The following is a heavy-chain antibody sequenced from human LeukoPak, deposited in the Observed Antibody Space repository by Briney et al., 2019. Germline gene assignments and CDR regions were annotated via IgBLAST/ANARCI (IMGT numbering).Heavy chain of an antibody. V-gene: IGHV3-23*01. CDR2: ISGNGGST. J-gene: IGHJ4*02. CDR3: TKEPYHSGSYHFDY. CDR1: GFSFSDAW. D-gene: IGHD1-26*01. Sequence: GGSLRLSCAASGFSFSDAWMSWVRQTPGKGLEWVSGISGNGGSTNYADSVKGRFTISRDHSKNTLYLQMHSLRAEDTAVYYCTKEPYHSGSYHFDYWGQGTLVTVSS.